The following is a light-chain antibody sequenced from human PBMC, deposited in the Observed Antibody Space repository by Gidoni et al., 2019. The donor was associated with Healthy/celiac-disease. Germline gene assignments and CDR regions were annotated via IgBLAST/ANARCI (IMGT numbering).Light chain of an antibody. J-gene: IGLJ2*01. CDR2: QDS. CDR3: QAWDSSTEV. CDR1: QLGDKY. V-gene: IGLV3-1*01. Sequence: SYELTPPPSVSVSPGQTASITCSGDQLGDKYACWYQQKPGQSPVLVIYQDSKRPSGIPERFSGSNSGNTATLTISGTQAMDEADYYCQAWDSSTEVFGGGTKLTVL.